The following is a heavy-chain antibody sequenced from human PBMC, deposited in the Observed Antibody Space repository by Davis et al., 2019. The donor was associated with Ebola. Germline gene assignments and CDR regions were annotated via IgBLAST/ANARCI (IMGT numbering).Heavy chain of an antibody. D-gene: IGHD2-2*01. CDR2: IYYSGST. CDR3: ARRGRGSSTNYYYGMDV. V-gene: IGHV4-59*08. CDR1: GFTFSNAW. Sequence: GSLRLSCAASGFTFSNAWMSWIRQPPGKGLEWIGYIYYSGSTNYNPSLKSRVTISVDTSKNQFSLKLSSVTAADTAVYYCARRGRGSSTNYYYGMDVWGQGTTVTVSS. J-gene: IGHJ6*02.